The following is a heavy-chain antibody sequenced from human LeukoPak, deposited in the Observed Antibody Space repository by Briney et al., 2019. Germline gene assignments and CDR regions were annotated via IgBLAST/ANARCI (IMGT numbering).Heavy chain of an antibody. V-gene: IGHV4-34*01. CDR3: ARDPHTPISSSWYKINYYYYGMDV. CDR1: GGSFSGYY. J-gene: IGHJ6*02. Sequence: PSETLSLTCAVYGGSFSGYYWSWIRQPPGKGLEWIGEINHSGSTNYNPSLKSRVTISVDTSKNQFSLKLSSVTAADTAMYYCARDPHTPISSSWYKINYYYYGMDVWGQGTTVTVSS. D-gene: IGHD6-13*01. CDR2: INHSGST.